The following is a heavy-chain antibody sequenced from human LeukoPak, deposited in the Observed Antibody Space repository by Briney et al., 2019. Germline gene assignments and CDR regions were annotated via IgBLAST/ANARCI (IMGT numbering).Heavy chain of an antibody. Sequence: SETLSLTCAVYGGSFSGYYWSWIRQPPGKGLEWIGEINHSGSTNYNPSLKSRVTISVDTSKNQFSLKLSSVTAADTAVYYCAGGPPGYDFWSGYYTYPFDYWGQGTLVTVSS. CDR3: AGGPPGYDFWSGYYTYPFDY. J-gene: IGHJ4*02. V-gene: IGHV4-34*01. D-gene: IGHD3-3*01. CDR2: INHSGST. CDR1: GGSFSGYY.